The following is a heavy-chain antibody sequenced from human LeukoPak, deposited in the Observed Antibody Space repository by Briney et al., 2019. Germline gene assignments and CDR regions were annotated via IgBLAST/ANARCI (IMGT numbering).Heavy chain of an antibody. CDR3: AREADAYNSVSYDY. CDR2: ISAYNGNT. V-gene: IGHV1-18*01. D-gene: IGHD5-24*01. Sequence: ASVKVSCKASGYTFTSYGISWVRQAPGQGLEWMGWISAYNGNTNYAQKLQGRVTMTTDTSTSTAYMELRSLRSDDTAVYYCAREADAYNSVSYDYWGQGTLVIVSS. CDR1: GYTFTSYG. J-gene: IGHJ4*02.